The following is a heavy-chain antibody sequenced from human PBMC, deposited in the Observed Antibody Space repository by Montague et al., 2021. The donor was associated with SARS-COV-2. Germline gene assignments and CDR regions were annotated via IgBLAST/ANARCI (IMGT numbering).Heavy chain of an antibody. V-gene: IGHV4-4*07. J-gene: IGHJ6*02. Sequence: SETLSLTCTVSGGSISSYYWSWIRQPAGKGLEWIGRIYSSGSTNYNPSLKSRVTMSVDTSKNQFSLKLSSVTSADTALYYCARDRPRSCYYGSGTYTWGGYGMDVWGQGATVTVPS. CDR1: GGSISSYY. D-gene: IGHD3-10*01. CDR2: IYSSGST. CDR3: ARDRPRSCYYGSGTYTWGGYGMDV.